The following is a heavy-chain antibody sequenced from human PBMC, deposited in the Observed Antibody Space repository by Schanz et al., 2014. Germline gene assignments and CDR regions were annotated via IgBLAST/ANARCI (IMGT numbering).Heavy chain of an antibody. CDR1: GFTFSSYA. Sequence: VKLVESGGGVVQPGGSLRLSCAASGFTFSSYAMSWVRQAPGKGLEWVSSISSSGGHIYYADSVKGRFTITRDIAKNSLSLQMNSLRAEDTAVYYCVKDLQRELLRDDQYYGMDVWGQGTTVTVSS. D-gene: IGHD1-26*01. CDR3: VKDLQRELLRDDQYYGMDV. V-gene: IGHV3-21*02. CDR2: ISSSGGHI. J-gene: IGHJ6*02.